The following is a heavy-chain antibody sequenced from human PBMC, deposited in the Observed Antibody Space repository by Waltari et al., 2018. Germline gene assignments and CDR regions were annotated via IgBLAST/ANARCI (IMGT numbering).Heavy chain of an antibody. CDR2: ISSSGSTI. CDR1: GFTFSSYE. CDR3: ARGRSQGYSGYEIDY. Sequence: EVQLVESGGGLVQPGGSLRLSCAASGFTFSSYEMNWVRQAPGKGLEWVSYISSSGSTIYYADSVKGRFTISRDNAKNSLYLQMNNLRAEDTAVYYCARGRSQGYSGYEIDYWGQGTLVTVSS. V-gene: IGHV3-48*03. D-gene: IGHD5-12*01. J-gene: IGHJ4*02.